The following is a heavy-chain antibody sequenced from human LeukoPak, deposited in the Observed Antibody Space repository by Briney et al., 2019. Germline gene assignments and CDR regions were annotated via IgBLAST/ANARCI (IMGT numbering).Heavy chain of an antibody. J-gene: IGHJ3*02. Sequence: RRASVKVSCKASGYTFTGYYMHWVRQAPGQGLEWMGWINPNSGGTNYAQKFQGRVTMTRDTSISTAYMELSRLRSDDTAIYYCAGKFFFVNTGYSSDAFDIWGQGTMVTVSS. CDR2: INPNSGGT. D-gene: IGHD3-9*01. CDR1: GYTFTGYY. CDR3: AGKFFFVNTGYSSDAFDI. V-gene: IGHV1-2*02.